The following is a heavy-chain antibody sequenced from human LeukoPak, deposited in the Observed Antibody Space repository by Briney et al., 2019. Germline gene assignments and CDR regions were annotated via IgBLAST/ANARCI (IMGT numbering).Heavy chain of an antibody. J-gene: IGHJ5*02. D-gene: IGHD2-8*01. Sequence: ASVKVSCKASGYTFTGYYMHWVRQAPGQGLEWMGRINPNSGGTNYAQKFQGRVTMTRDTSISTAYMELSRLRSDDTAVYYCARGNIVLMVYAITFDPWGRGTLVTVSS. CDR3: ARGNIVLMVYAITFDP. CDR2: INPNSGGT. V-gene: IGHV1-2*06. CDR1: GYTFTGYY.